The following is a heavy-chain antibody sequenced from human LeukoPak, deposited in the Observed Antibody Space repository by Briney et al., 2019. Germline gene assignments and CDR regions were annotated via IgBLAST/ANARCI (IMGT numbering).Heavy chain of an antibody. CDR1: GFTFSSYS. CDR3: ARDRGSGSSEGNDY. J-gene: IGHJ4*02. CDR2: ISSSSSYI. Sequence: GGSLRLSCAASGFTFSSYSMNWVRQAPGKGLEWVSSISSSSSYIYYADSVKGRFTISRDNAKNSLYLQMNSLRAEDTAVYYCARDRGSGSSEGNDYRGQGTLVTVSS. V-gene: IGHV3-21*01. D-gene: IGHD3-10*01.